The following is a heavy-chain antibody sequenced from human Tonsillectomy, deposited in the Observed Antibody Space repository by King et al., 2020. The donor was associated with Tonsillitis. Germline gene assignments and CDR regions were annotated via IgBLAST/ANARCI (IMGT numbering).Heavy chain of an antibody. Sequence: QLQESGPGLVKPSETLSLTCTVSGYSISSGYYWGWIRQPPGKGLVWIGSIYHSGSTYYNPSLKSRVIISVDTSKNQFSLKLSSVTAADTAVYYCARVYSTSWYYFDYWGQGTLVTVSS. V-gene: IGHV4-38-2*02. CDR3: ARVYSTSWYYFDY. D-gene: IGHD6-13*01. CDR2: IYHSGST. CDR1: GYSISSGYY. J-gene: IGHJ4*02.